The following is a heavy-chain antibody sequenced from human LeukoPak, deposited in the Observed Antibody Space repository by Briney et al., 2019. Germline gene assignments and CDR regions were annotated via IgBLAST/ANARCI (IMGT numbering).Heavy chain of an antibody. V-gene: IGHV3-21*01. J-gene: IGHJ4*02. Sequence: GGSLRLSCSASRFTFGSYTMNWLRQAPGKGLEWVSSIDPSSTYIYYADSVKGRFTISRDNAQNSLYLQMNSLRAEDTAVYYCTRGSYGDYEYWGQGTLVTVSS. CDR3: TRGSYGDYEY. D-gene: IGHD4-17*01. CDR2: IDPSSTYI. CDR1: RFTFGSYT.